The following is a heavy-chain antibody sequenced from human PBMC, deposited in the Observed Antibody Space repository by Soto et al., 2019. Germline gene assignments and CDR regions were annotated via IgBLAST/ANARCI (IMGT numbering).Heavy chain of an antibody. D-gene: IGHD2-15*01. CDR3: ARSWGPNCSGGSCYYYYGMDV. CDR2: MNPNSGNT. V-gene: IGHV1-8*01. CDR1: GYTFTSYD. Sequence: QVQLVQSGAEVKKPGASVKVSCKASGYTFTSYDINWVRQATGQGLEWMGWMNPNSGNTGYAQKFQGRVTMTRNTSISTAYMELSSLRSEDTAVYYCARSWGPNCSGGSCYYYYGMDVWGQGTTVTVSS. J-gene: IGHJ6*02.